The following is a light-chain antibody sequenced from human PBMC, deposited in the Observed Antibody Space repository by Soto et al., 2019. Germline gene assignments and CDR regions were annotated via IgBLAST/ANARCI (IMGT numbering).Light chain of an antibody. V-gene: IGKV3-15*01. CDR2: GAT. CDR3: QQYGSSGT. CDR1: QSVSIL. Sequence: LFMPQSPATLSVSQWERATLSCRASQSVSILLAWYQQKPGQAPRLLIHGATTRATGIPARFSGSGSGTDFTLTISRLEPEDFAVYYCQQYGSSGTFGQGTKVDIK. J-gene: IGKJ1*01.